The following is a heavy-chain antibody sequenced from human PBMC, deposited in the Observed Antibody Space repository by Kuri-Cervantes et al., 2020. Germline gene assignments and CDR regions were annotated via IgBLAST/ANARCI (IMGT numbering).Heavy chain of an antibody. CDR3: AKDKGSRGYDSIDY. J-gene: IGHJ4*02. CDR1: GFTFSNAW. D-gene: IGHD5-12*01. Sequence: GESLKISCAASGFTFSNAWMSWVRQAPGKGLEWVSLISWDGGSTYYADSVKGRFTISRDNSRNSLYLQMNSLRAEDTALYYCAKDKGSRGYDSIDYWGQGTLVTVSS. CDR2: ISWDGGST. V-gene: IGHV3-43D*03.